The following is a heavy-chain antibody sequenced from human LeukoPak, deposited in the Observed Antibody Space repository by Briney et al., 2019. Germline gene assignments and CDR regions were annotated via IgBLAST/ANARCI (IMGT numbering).Heavy chain of an antibody. CDR3: AKPAAGSYYYYGMDV. CDR1: GFTFSSYS. V-gene: IGHV3-21*05. D-gene: IGHD6-13*01. Sequence: GGSLRLSCAASGFTFSSYSINWVRQAPGKGLEWVSYISRTSSIYFADSVKGRFTISRDNSDNTLYLQMNSLRAEDTAVYYCAKPAAGSYYYYGMDVWGQGTTVTVSS. CDR2: ISRTSSI. J-gene: IGHJ6*02.